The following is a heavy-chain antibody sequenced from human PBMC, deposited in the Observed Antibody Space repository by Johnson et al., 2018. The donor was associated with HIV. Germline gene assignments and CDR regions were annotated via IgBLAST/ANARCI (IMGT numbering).Heavy chain of an antibody. V-gene: IGHV3-20*04. J-gene: IGHJ3*02. Sequence: EQLVESGGGVVRPGGSLRLSCAASGFSFEDHDMSWVRQVPGKGLEWVSGINWNGGSTGYADSVKGRFSISRDNAKNSLSLQMNSLRAEDTAFYYCARSRGGGSEDAFDIWGQGTMVTVSS. CDR2: INWNGGST. CDR1: GFSFEDHD. D-gene: IGHD1-26*01. CDR3: ARSRGGGSEDAFDI.